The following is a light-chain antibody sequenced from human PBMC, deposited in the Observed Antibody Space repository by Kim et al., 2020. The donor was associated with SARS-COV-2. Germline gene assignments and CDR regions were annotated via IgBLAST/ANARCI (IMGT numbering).Light chain of an antibody. CDR3: QQANSFPYT. V-gene: IGKV1-12*01. J-gene: IGKJ2*01. CDR2: GGT. CDR1: PRIKRW. Sequence: EKVNITWPGRPRIKRWLGWYQEKTRKAPNLLNLGGTSLQSGVPSRFSGSGSGTDFSLTISSLQPEDSATYYCQQANSFPYTFGQGTKLEI.